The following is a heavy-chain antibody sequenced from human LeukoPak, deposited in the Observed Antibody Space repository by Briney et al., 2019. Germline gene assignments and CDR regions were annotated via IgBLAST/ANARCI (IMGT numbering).Heavy chain of an antibody. CDR3: AYGYDILTGDYFDY. Sequence: SETLSLTCTVSGGSISSSSYYWGWIRQPPGKGLEWIGSIYYSGSTYYNPSLKSRVTISVDTSKNQFSLKLSSVTAADTAVYYCAYGYDILTGDYFDYWGQGTLVTVSS. V-gene: IGHV4-39*01. CDR2: IYYSGST. J-gene: IGHJ4*02. CDR1: GGSISSSSYY. D-gene: IGHD3-9*01.